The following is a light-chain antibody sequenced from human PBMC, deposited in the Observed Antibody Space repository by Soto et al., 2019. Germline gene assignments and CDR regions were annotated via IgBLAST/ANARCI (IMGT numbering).Light chain of an antibody. CDR2: DAS. Sequence: EIVMSQSPATLSVSPGERATLSCRASQSVSSSYLAWYQQKPGQAPRLLIYDASNRATGIPARFSGSGSGTDFTLTISSLEPEDFAVYYCQQRSNWPPITLGQGTRLEIK. V-gene: IGKV3D-20*02. CDR3: QQRSNWPPIT. J-gene: IGKJ5*01. CDR1: QSVSSSY.